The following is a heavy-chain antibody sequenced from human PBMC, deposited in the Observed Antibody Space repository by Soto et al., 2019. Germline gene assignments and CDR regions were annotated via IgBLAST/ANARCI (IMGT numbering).Heavy chain of an antibody. CDR1: GGTFNSYA. V-gene: IGHV1-69*13. CDR3: ASLYGSGSYSYYGMDV. CDR2: IIPIFRTA. Sequence: SVKVSCKASGGTFNSYAISWVRQAPRQGLEWMGGIIPIFRTANYAQKFQGIVTITADESTSTAYLELSSLRSEDTAVYCCASLYGSGSYSYYGMDVWGQGTTVTVSS. J-gene: IGHJ6*02. D-gene: IGHD3-10*01.